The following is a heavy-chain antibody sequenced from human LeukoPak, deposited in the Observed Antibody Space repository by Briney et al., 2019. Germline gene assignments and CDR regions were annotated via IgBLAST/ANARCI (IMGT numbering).Heavy chain of an antibody. V-gene: IGHV4-34*01. J-gene: IGHJ5*02. CDR2: NNHSGST. D-gene: IGHD2-2*01. Sequence: SETLSLTCAVYGGSFSGYYWSWIRQPPGKGLEWIGENNHSGSTNYNPSLKSRVTISVDTSKNQFSLKLSSVTAADTAVYYCARGRRGVVVPAARKNWFDPWGQGTLVTVSS. CDR3: ARGRRGVVVPAARKNWFDP. CDR1: GGSFSGYY.